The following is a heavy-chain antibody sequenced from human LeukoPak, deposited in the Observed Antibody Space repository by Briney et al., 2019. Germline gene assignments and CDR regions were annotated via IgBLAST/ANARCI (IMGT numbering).Heavy chain of an antibody. V-gene: IGHV1-2*02. D-gene: IGHD2-2*01. CDR2: INPNSGAT. J-gene: IGHJ4*02. Sequence: GASVKVSCKTSEYTFTGYHMHWVRLAPGQGLEWMGWINPNSGATDYAQKFQDRVTMTRDTSINTAYMELSILRSADTAVYYCATGIGSRAIDYWGQGTLVTVSS. CDR3: ATGIGSRAIDY. CDR1: EYTFTGYH.